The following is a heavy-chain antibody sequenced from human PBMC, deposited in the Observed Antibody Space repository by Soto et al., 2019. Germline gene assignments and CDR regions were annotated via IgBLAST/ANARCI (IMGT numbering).Heavy chain of an antibody. D-gene: IGHD6-13*01. V-gene: IGHV3-9*01. Sequence: EVQLVESGGGLVQPGGSLRLSCAASGFTFDDYVMHWVRQGPGKGLEWVSGISWKSGTIGYADFVKGRFTISRDNAKNSLYWEMNSLRAEDTAFYYCVKDLSAESDSWLNWFDPWGQGTVVTVSS. J-gene: IGHJ5*02. CDR2: ISWKSGTI. CDR1: GFTFDDYV. CDR3: VKDLSAESDSWLNWFDP.